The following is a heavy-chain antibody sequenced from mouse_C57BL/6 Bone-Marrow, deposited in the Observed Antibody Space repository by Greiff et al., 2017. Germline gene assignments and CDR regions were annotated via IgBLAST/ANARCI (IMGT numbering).Heavy chain of an antibody. CDR3: ARTITTVVENWYFDV. V-gene: IGHV1-18*01. J-gene: IGHJ1*03. CDR1: GYPFTDYN. CDR2: INPNNGGT. Sequence: VQLQQSGPELVKPGASVKIPCKASGYPFTDYNMDWVKPSHGKSLEWIGDINPNNGGTIYNQKFKGKATLTVDKSSSTAYMELRSLTSEDTAVYYCARTITTVVENWYFDVWGTGTTVTVSS. D-gene: IGHD1-1*01.